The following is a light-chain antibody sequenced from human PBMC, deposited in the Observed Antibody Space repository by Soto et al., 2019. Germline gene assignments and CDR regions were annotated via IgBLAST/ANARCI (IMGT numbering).Light chain of an antibody. CDR2: GAS. Sequence: EIVLTQSPGILSLSPGERATLSCRASQSVSSSYLAWYQQKPGQAPRLLIYGASSRATGIPDRFSGSGSGTDFALTISRLEPEDFAVYYCQQFATSPLTFGGGTKVEI. CDR1: QSVSSSY. J-gene: IGKJ4*01. CDR3: QQFATSPLT. V-gene: IGKV3-20*01.